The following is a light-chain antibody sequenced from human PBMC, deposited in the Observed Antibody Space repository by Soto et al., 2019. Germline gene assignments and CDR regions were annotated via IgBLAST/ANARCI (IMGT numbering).Light chain of an antibody. Sequence: ETVMTQSPATLSLFPGERATLSCRASQSVSNNLAWYQQKSGQSPRLLIYGASTRATGIPARFSGSGSETDFTLTISSLQSEDFAVYYCQQYGGSPTFGGGTKVEIK. J-gene: IGKJ4*01. CDR2: GAS. V-gene: IGKV3-15*01. CDR1: QSVSNN. CDR3: QQYGGSPT.